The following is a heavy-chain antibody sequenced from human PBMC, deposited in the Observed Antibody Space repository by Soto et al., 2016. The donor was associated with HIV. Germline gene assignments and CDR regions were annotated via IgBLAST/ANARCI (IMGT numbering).Heavy chain of an antibody. CDR3: AREKGTTEGYNWFDP. J-gene: IGHJ5*02. CDR1: GFTFSSYG. CDR2: IWYDGSNK. D-gene: IGHD4-17*01. Sequence: VQLVESGGGVVQPGRSLRLSCAASGFTFSSYGMHWVRQAPGKGLEWVAVIWYDGSNKYYADSVKGRFTISRDNSKNTLYLQMNSLRAEDTAVYYCAREKGTTEGYNWFDPWGQGTWSPSPQ. V-gene: IGHV3-33*01.